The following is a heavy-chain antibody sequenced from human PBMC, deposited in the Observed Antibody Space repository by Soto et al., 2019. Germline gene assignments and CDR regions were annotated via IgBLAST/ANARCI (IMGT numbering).Heavy chain of an antibody. J-gene: IGHJ4*02. CDR1: GYSFTSYW. V-gene: IGHV5-10-1*01. D-gene: IGHD2-8*01. CDR3: ARRWVQYCTNGVCYMGPLDY. CDR2: IDPSDSYT. Sequence: PGESLKISCKGSGYSFTSYWISWVRQMPGKGLEWMGRIDPSDSYTNYSPSFQGHVTISADKSISTAYLQWSSLKASDTAMYYCARRWVQYCTNGVCYMGPLDYWGQGTLVTVSS.